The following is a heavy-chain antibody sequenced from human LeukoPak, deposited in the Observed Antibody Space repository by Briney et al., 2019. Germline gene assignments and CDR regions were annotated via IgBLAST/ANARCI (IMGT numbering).Heavy chain of an antibody. V-gene: IGHV4-59*01. CDR2: IYYSGST. Sequence: KASETLSLTCTVSGGSISSYYWSWTRQPPGKGLEWIGYIYYSGSTNYNPSLRSRVTISVDTSKNQFSLKLSSVTAADTAVYYCARLTYSSSWYHIDYWGQGTLVTVSS. CDR1: GGSISSYY. CDR3: ARLTYSSSWYHIDY. J-gene: IGHJ4*02. D-gene: IGHD6-13*01.